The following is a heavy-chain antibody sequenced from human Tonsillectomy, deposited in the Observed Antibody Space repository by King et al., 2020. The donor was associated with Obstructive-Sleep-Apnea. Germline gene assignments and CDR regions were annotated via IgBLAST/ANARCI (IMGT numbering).Heavy chain of an antibody. CDR1: GFTFSSCA. Sequence: VQLVESGGGVVQPGRSLRLSCAVSGFTFSSCAMHWVRQAPGKGLEWVAVISYDGSNKYYADSVKGRFTISRDNSKNTLYLQMNSLRAEDTGVYYCASRQMDTSYYYYGMDVWGQGTTVTVAS. J-gene: IGHJ6*02. V-gene: IGHV3-30*04. CDR2: ISYDGSNK. CDR3: ASRQMDTSYYYYGMDV. D-gene: IGHD5-24*01.